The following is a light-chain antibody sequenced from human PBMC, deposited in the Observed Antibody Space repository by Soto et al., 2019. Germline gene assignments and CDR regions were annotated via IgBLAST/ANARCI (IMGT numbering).Light chain of an antibody. CDR1: SWHSNYA. CDR3: QNWGSGSVV. J-gene: IGLJ2*01. CDR2: LNSDGSH. V-gene: IGLV4-69*01. Sequence: QSVLTQSPSASASLGASVKLTCTLSSWHSNYAIAWHQQQSEKGPRYLMQLNSDGSHRKGDGIPDRVSDSSSWAARDLTISSLQSEAEDDYYCQNWGSGSVVFGGGTKVTVL.